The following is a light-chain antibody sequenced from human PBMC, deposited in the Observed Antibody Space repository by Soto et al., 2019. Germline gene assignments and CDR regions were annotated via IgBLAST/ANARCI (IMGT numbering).Light chain of an antibody. CDR3: QQYNSYSWT. CDR1: QSIGSW. V-gene: IGKV1-5*03. Sequence: DIQMTQSPSTLPASVGDRVTITCRASQSIGSWLAWYQQKPGKAPKLLIYKASSLESGVPSRFSGSGSGTEFTLTISSLQPDDFATYYCQQYNSYSWTFGQGTKVDIK. CDR2: KAS. J-gene: IGKJ1*01.